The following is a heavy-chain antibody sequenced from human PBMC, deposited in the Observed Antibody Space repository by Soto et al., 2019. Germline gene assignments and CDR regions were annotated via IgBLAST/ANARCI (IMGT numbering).Heavy chain of an antibody. CDR2: ISGSGGST. CDR1: GFTFSSYA. J-gene: IGHJ3*02. D-gene: IGHD3-22*01. V-gene: IGHV3-23*01. CDR3: AKDHYYYDSSGYYPDAFDI. Sequence: GGSLRLSCAASGFTFSSYAMSWVRQAPGKGLEWVSAISGSGGSTYYADSVKGRFTISRDNSKNTLYLQMNSLRAEDTAVYYCAKDHYYYDSSGYYPDAFDIWGQGTMVTVSS.